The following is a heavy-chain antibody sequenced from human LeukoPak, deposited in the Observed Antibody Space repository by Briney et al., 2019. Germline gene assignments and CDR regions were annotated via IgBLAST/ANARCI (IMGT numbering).Heavy chain of an antibody. J-gene: IGHJ4*02. D-gene: IGHD3-22*01. V-gene: IGHV3-48*02. CDR3: ARVASTGYFDSDY. CDR1: GFTFSSYS. Sequence: GGSLRLSCAASGFTFSSYSMDWVRQAPGKGLEWVSYISGTSNTIYYADSVKGRFTISRDNAKNSLYLQMNSLRDEDTAVYFCARVASTGYFDSDYWGQGTLVTVSS. CDR2: ISGTSNTI.